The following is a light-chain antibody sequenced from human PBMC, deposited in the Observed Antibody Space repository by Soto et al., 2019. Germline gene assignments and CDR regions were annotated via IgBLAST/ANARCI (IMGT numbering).Light chain of an antibody. CDR1: SSDVGSYNL. V-gene: IGLV2-23*02. J-gene: IGLJ1*01. CDR2: EVS. CDR3: CSYAGSSTFLYV. Sequence: QSALTQPASVSGSPGQSITSSCTGTSSDVGSYNLVSWYQQHPGKAPKLMIYEVSKRPSGVSNRFSGSKSGNTASLTISGLQAEDEADYYCCSYAGSSTFLYVFGTGTKLTFL.